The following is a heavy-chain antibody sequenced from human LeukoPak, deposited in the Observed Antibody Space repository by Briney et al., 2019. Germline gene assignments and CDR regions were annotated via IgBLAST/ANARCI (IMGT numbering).Heavy chain of an antibody. CDR2: ISGSGSST. Sequence: PGGPLRLSCAASGFTFSNYAMSWARQAPGKGLEWVSAISGSGSSTYYADSVKGRFTVSRDNSKNTLYLQMSSLRVEDTAVYYCAKDDHFYPRTPGDYWGQGTLVTVSS. CDR1: GFTFSNYA. J-gene: IGHJ4*02. V-gene: IGHV3-23*01. D-gene: IGHD3-3*02. CDR3: AKDDHFYPRTPGDY.